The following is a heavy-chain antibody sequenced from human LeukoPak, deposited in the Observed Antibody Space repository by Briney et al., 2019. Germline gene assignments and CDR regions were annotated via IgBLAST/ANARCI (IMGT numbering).Heavy chain of an antibody. CDR3: ARVPGGDLVDY. V-gene: IGHV3-11*01. CDR2: ISSSGRTI. Sequence: GGSLRLSCAASGFTFSDYYMSWIRQAPGKGLQWVSFISSSGRTIYYADSVKGRFAISRDNARNSVYLQMNSLRAEDTALYYCARVPGGDLVDYWGQGTLVTVSS. J-gene: IGHJ4*02. CDR1: GFTFSDYY. D-gene: IGHD6-6*01.